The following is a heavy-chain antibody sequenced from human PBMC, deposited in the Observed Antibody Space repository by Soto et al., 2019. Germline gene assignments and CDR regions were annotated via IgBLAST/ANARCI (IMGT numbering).Heavy chain of an antibody. CDR2: IIPILGIA. CDR3: AVPAAQWAGEYYFDY. CDR1: GGTFSSYT. V-gene: IGHV1-69*02. D-gene: IGHD2-2*01. Sequence: QVQLVQSGAEVKKPGSSVKVSCKASGGTFSSYTISWVRQAPGQGLEWMGRIIPILGIANYAQKFQDRVTITADKSTSTAYMELSSLRSEDTAVYYCAVPAAQWAGEYYFDYWGQGTLVTVSS. J-gene: IGHJ4*02.